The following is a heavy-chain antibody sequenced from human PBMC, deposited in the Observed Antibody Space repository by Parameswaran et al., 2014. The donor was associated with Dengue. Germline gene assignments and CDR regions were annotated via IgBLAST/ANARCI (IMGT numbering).Heavy chain of an antibody. Sequence: VRQMPGKGLEWMGIINPSGGSTSYAQKFQGRVTMTRDTSTSTVYMELSSLRSEDTAVYYCAGSTVTNGNYGMDVWGQGTTVTVSS. V-gene: IGHV1-46*01. J-gene: IGHJ6*02. CDR3: AGSTVTNGNYGMDV. D-gene: IGHD4-17*01. CDR2: INPSGGST.